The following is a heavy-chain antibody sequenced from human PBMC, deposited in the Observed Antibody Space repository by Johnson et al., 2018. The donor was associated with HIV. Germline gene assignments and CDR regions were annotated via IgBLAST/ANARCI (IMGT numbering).Heavy chain of an antibody. V-gene: IGHV3-13*01. CDR1: GFTFSSYD. J-gene: IGHJ3*02. CDR3: ARGVSSGYYSNAFDI. CDR2: IGTAGDT. Sequence: VQLVESGGGLVQPGGSLRLSCAASGFTFSSYDMHWVRQATGKGLEWVSAIGTAGDTYYPGSVKGRFTISRDSAKNSLYLQMNSLRAEDTALYYCARGVSSGYYSNAFDIWGQGTMVTVSS. D-gene: IGHD3-22*01.